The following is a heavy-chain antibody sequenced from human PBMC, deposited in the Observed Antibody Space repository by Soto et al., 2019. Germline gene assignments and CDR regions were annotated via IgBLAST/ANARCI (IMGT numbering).Heavy chain of an antibody. D-gene: IGHD5-12*01. J-gene: IGHJ4*02. V-gene: IGHV4-59*01. CDR3: ARGGGGYLIDY. CDR1: GGSISSYY. CDR2: IYYSGST. Sequence: PSETLSLTCTVSGGSISSYYWSWIRQPPGKGLEWIGYIYYSGSTNYNPSLKSRVTISVDTSKNQFSLKLSSVTAADTAVYYCARGGGGYLIDYWGQGTLVTVSS.